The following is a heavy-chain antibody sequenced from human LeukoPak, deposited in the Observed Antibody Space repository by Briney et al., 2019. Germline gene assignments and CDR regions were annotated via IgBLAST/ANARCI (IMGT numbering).Heavy chain of an antibody. CDR3: AKDVCTSPRCLLYSDS. CDR2: ISCVNT. Sequence: GGSLRLSCATSGFAFSNYAMSRFRQAPGKGLEWVSGISCVNTYYADSVKGRFTISRDNSKNLLYVQMNRLRVEDTAAYFCAKDVCTSPRCLLYSDSWGQGTLVTVSS. D-gene: IGHD2-8*01. CDR1: GFAFSNYA. V-gene: IGHV3-23*01. J-gene: IGHJ4*02.